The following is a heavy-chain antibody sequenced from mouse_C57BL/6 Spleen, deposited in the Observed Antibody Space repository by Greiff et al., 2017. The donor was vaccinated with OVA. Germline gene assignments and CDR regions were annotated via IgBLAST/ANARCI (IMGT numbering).Heavy chain of an antibody. D-gene: IGHD4-1*02. J-gene: IGHJ3*01. Sequence: VKQSCKASGYTFTSYWMQWVKQRPGQGLEWIGEIDPSDSYTNYNQKFKGKATLTVDTSSSTAYMQLSSLTSEDSAVYYCARRSTGGFAYWGQGTLVTVSA. CDR3: ARRSTGGFAY. V-gene: IGHV1-50*01. CDR1: GYTFTSYW. CDR2: IDPSDSYT.